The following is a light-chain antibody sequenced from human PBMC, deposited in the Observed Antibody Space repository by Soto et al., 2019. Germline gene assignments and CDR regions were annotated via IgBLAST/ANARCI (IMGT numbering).Light chain of an antibody. CDR3: SSYTNSSTLLHV. J-gene: IGLJ1*01. CDR1: SSDVGGYNY. CDR2: EVS. V-gene: IGLV2-14*01. Sequence: QSALTQPASVSGSPGQSITISCTGTSSDVGGYNYVSWYQQHPGKAPKLMIYEVSNRPSGVSNRFSGSKSGNTASLTISGLQAEDEADYYCSSYTNSSTLLHVSGTGTKVTVL.